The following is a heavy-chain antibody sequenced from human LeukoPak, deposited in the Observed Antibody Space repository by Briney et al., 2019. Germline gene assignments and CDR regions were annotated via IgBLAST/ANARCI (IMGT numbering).Heavy chain of an antibody. J-gene: IGHJ4*02. D-gene: IGHD4-17*01. CDR2: ISSSGSTI. CDR1: GFTFSDYN. Sequence: GGSLRLSCAASGFTFSDYNMSWIRQAPGKGLEWVSYISSSGSTIYYADSVKGRFTISRDNAKNSLYLQMNSLRAEDTAVYYCARVWEFVNILDYGDYVDYWGQGTLVTVSS. V-gene: IGHV3-11*04. CDR3: ARVWEFVNILDYGDYVDY.